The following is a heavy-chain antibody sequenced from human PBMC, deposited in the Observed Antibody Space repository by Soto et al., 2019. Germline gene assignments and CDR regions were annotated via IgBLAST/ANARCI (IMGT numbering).Heavy chain of an antibody. Sequence: GGSLRLSCAASGFTFSSYSMNWVRQAPGKGLEWVSSISSSSSYIYYADSVKGRFTISRDNAKNSLYLQMNSLRAEDTAVYYCARQRYYYDSSGYGAPEAFDIWGQGTMVTVSS. D-gene: IGHD3-22*01. V-gene: IGHV3-21*01. CDR1: GFTFSSYS. CDR2: ISSSSSYI. J-gene: IGHJ3*02. CDR3: ARQRYYYDSSGYGAPEAFDI.